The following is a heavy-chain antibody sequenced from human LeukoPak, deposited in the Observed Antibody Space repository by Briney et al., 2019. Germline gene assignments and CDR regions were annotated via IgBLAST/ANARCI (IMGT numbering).Heavy chain of an antibody. CDR3: ARDRKRGSGTIRGYYYYGMDV. CDR1: GFTFSSYA. J-gene: IGHJ6*02. V-gene: IGHV3-23*01. Sequence: GGSLRLSCAASGFTFSSYAMSWVRQAPGKGLEWVSAISGSGGSTYYADSVKGRFTISRDNSKNTLYLQMNSLRAEDTAVYYCARDRKRGSGTIRGYYYYGMDVWGQGTTVTVSS. CDR2: ISGSGGST. D-gene: IGHD3-10*01.